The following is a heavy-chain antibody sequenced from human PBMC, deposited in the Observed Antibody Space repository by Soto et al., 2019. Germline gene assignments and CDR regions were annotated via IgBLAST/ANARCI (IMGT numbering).Heavy chain of an antibody. D-gene: IGHD6-19*01. J-gene: IGHJ4*02. CDR3: AQERSSVWSFDY. V-gene: IGHV3-23*01. CDR1: GFTFSTYA. Sequence: EVQLLESGGGLVQPGGSLRLSCAASGFTFSTYAMNWVRQAPGKGLEWVSGISGSGDSTYYADSVKGRFTVSRDNSKNTLYLQMNSLRAEDTAVFYCAQERSSVWSFDYWGQGTLVTVSS. CDR2: ISGSGDST.